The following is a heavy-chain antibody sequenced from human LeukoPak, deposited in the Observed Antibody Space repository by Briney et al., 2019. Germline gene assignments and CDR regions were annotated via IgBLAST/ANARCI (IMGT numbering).Heavy chain of an antibody. D-gene: IGHD2-2*01. J-gene: IGHJ6*03. V-gene: IGHV3-53*01. CDR1: GFTVSNNF. CDR2: IYAGGTT. CDR3: AKGGDIVVVPAYYYYMDV. Sequence: GGSLRLSCAASGFTVSNNFMSWLRQAPEKRLEWVSIIYAGGTTYYTDSVKGRFTISRDNSKNTLYLQMNSLRAEDTAVYYCAKGGDIVVVPAYYYYMDVWGKGTTVTVSS.